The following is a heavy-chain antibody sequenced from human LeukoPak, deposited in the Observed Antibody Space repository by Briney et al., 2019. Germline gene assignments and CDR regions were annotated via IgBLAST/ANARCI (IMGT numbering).Heavy chain of an antibody. CDR2: INPSGGST. V-gene: IGHV1-46*01. CDR1: GNTFTSYY. Sequence: ASVKVSCKASGNTFTSYYMHWVRQAPGQGLEWMGIINPSGGSTSYAQKFQGRVTMTRDMSTSTVYMELSSLRSEDTAVYYCARAGSSWYVSANKYYFDYWGQGTLVTVSS. J-gene: IGHJ4*02. CDR3: ARAGSSWYVSANKYYFDY. D-gene: IGHD6-13*01.